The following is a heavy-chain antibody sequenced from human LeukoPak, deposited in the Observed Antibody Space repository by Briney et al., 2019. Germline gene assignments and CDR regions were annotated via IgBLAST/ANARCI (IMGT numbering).Heavy chain of an antibody. CDR2: ISSSCSYI. Sequence: GGPLRLSCAASGFTFSSYSMNWVRQAPGKGLEWVSSISSSCSYIFYADSVKGPFTISRDNAKNSLYLQMNSLRAEDTAVYYCAREIFGAAKAFDIWGQGTMVTVSS. CDR3: AREIFGAAKAFDI. CDR1: GFTFSSYS. D-gene: IGHD3-16*01. V-gene: IGHV3-21*01. J-gene: IGHJ3*02.